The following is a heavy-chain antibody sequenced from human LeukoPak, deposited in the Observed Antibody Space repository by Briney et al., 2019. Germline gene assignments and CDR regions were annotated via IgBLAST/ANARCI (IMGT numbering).Heavy chain of an antibody. CDR3: ARNYGGYDGTDF. CDR2: INWNAGST. J-gene: IGHJ4*02. CDR1: GFTFDDYG. Sequence: GGSLRLSCAASGFTFDDYGMSWVRQAPGKGLEWVSGINWNAGSTGYAVSVKGRFTVSRDNAKNSLYLQMSSLRAEDTALYYCARNYGGYDGTDFWGQGTLVTVSS. V-gene: IGHV3-20*04. D-gene: IGHD5-12*01.